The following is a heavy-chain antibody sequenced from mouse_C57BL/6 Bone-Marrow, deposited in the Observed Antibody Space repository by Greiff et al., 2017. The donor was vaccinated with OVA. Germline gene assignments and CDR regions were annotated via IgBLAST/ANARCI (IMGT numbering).Heavy chain of an antibody. J-gene: IGHJ1*03. CDR2: ISDGGSYT. Sequence: EVKLMESGGGLVKPGGSLKLSCAASGFTFSSYAMSWVRQTPEKRLEWVATISDGGSYTYYPDNVKGRFTISRDNAKNNLYLQLSHLKSEDTAMYYCARVRHYGSSYRYFDVWGTGTTVTVSS. D-gene: IGHD1-1*01. CDR1: GFTFSSYA. V-gene: IGHV5-4*03. CDR3: ARVRHYGSSYRYFDV.